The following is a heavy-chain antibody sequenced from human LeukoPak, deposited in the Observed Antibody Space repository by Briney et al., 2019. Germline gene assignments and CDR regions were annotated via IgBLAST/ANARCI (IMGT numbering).Heavy chain of an antibody. D-gene: IGHD2-21*02. V-gene: IGHV3-21*01. Sequence: GGSLRLSCAASGFTFSSYSMNWIRQAPGKGLEWVSSISSSTSYIYYADSVKGRFTISKDNAKNSLYLQMNSLRVEDTAVYYCTSWGDTTAEYFQRWGQGTLVTVSP. CDR2: ISSSTSYI. CDR1: GFTFSSYS. CDR3: TSWGDTTAEYFQR. J-gene: IGHJ1*01.